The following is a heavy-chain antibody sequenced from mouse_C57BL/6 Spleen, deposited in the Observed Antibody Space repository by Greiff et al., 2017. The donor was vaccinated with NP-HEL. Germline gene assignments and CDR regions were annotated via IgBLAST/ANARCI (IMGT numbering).Heavy chain of an antibody. D-gene: IGHD1-1*01. CDR3: AHHYYGSSYGYFDY. Sequence: VKLVESGPELVKPGASVKISCKASGYAFSSSWMNWVKQRPGKGLEWIGRIYPGDGDTNYNGKFKGKATLTADKSSSTAYMQLSSLTSEDSAVYFCAHHYYGSSYGYFDYWGQGTTLTVSS. CDR2: IYPGDGDT. CDR1: GYAFSSSW. V-gene: IGHV1-82*01. J-gene: IGHJ2*01.